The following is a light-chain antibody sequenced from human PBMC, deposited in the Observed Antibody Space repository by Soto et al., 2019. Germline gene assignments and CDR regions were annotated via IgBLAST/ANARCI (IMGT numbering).Light chain of an antibody. J-gene: IGLJ1*01. CDR3: SSYTGSSTPYV. V-gene: IGLV2-14*01. CDR2: EVS. CDR1: SSDVGGYNY. Sequence: QSALTQPASVSGSPGQSITISCTGTSSDVGGYNYVSWYQQLPGKAPKLMIYEVSNRPSGVSNRFSGSKSGNTASLTIPGLQAEDEADYYCSSYTGSSTPYVFGTGTKVTVL.